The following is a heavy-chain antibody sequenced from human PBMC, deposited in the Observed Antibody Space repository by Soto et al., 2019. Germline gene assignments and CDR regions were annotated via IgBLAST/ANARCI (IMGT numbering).Heavy chain of an antibody. CDR3: ARVPKIKRGTVAKSALGYFHYMDV. J-gene: IGHJ6*03. Sequence: SETLSLTCTVSGGAISSDYCWTWIRQRPGEGLEWLAYISYSETTNYNPSLRSRLTISLDTSENQFSLKVSAATDADTAVYYCARVPKIKRGTVAKSALGYFHYMDVWGKGTTVTVSS. CDR1: GGAISSDYC. CDR2: ISYSETT. D-gene: IGHD5-12*01. V-gene: IGHV4-31*03.